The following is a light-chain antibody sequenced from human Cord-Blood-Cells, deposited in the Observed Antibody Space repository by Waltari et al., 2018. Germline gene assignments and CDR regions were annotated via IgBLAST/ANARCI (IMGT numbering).Light chain of an antibody. V-gene: IGLV3-16*01. J-gene: IGLJ2*01. Sequence: SYELPQPPSVSVSLGQMARITCSGDALPKKYAYWYQQKPGQAPVLVIYKDSERPSGIPERFSGSSSGTIVTLTISGVQAEDEADYYCLSADSSGTYVVFGGGTKLTVL. CDR1: ALPKKY. CDR2: KDS. CDR3: LSADSSGTYVV.